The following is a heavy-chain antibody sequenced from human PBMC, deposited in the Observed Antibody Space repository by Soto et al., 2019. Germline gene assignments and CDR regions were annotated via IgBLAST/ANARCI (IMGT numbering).Heavy chain of an antibody. D-gene: IGHD6-6*01. CDR2: INWNGGST. J-gene: IGHJ4*02. V-gene: IGHV3-20*01. CDR1: GFTFDDYG. CDR3: ARFQYSSSGGFDY. Sequence: VQLVESGGGVVRPGGSLRLSCAASGFTFDDYGMSWVRPAPGKGLEWVSGINWNGGSTGYADSVKGRFTISRDNAENFLVLRMKSLRAEDTALYHCARFQYSSSGGFDYWGQGTLVTVSS.